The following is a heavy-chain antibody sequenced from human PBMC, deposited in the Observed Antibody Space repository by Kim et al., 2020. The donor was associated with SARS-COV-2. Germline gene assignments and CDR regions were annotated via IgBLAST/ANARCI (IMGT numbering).Heavy chain of an antibody. CDR2: ISYDGSTK. J-gene: IGHJ4*02. CDR3: AKEDTPGWYGIDY. CDR1: GFTFSRIG. V-gene: IGHV3-30*18. D-gene: IGHD6-19*01. Sequence: GGSLRLSCAVSGFTFSRIGMHWVRQAPGKGLEWLAIISYDGSTKYCADSVKGRFTISRDNSKNTLYLQMNSLRAEDTAVYYCAKEDTPGWYGIDYWGQGTLVNVSS.